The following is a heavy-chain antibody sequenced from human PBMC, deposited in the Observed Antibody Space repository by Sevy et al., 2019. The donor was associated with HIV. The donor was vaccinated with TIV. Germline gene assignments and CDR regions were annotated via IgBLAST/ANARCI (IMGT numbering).Heavy chain of an antibody. CDR1: GGSISSSSYY. CDR3: ASVEMATITKGYFDY. V-gene: IGHV4-39*01. Sequence: SETLSLTCTVSGGSISSSSYYWGWIRQPPGKGLEWIGSIYYSGSTYYNPSLNSRVTISVDTSKTQFSLKLSSVTAADTAVYYCASVEMATITKGYFDYWGQGTLVTVSS. CDR2: IYYSGST. J-gene: IGHJ4*02. D-gene: IGHD5-12*01.